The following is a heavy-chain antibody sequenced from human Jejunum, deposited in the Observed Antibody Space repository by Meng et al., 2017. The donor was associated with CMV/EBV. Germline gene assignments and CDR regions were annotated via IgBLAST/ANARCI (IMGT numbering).Heavy chain of an antibody. CDR3: AKDRDSGYSSDWSHFDY. CDR2: IYSDGKNT. V-gene: IGHV3-74*01. J-gene: IGHJ4*02. CDR1: TFSSSW. Sequence: TFSSSWLHWVCQAPGKGLEWVSRIYSDGKNTKYADSVKDRITISRDNSKNTLYLQMNSLRAGDAAVYYCAKDRDSGYSSDWSHFDYWGQGILVTVSS. D-gene: IGHD6-25*01.